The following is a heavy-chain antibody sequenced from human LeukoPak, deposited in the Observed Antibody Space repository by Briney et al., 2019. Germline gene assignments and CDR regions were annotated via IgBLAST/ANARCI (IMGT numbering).Heavy chain of an antibody. V-gene: IGHV3-66*02. D-gene: IGHD3-3*01. CDR3: ARGLITIFGVVTPPDY. Sequence: GGSLRLSCAASGFTVSSNYMSWVRQAPGKGLEWVSVIYSGGSTYYADSVKGRFTLSRDNSKNTLYLQMNSLRAEDTAVYYCARGLITIFGVVTPPDYWGQGTLVTVSS. CDR1: GFTVSSNY. CDR2: IYSGGST. J-gene: IGHJ4*02.